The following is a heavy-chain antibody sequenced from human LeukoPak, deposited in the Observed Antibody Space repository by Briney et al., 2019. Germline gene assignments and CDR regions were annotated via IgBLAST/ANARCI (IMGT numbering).Heavy chain of an antibody. V-gene: IGHV3-15*01. J-gene: IGHJ3*02. CDR2: IKSKTDGGTI. Sequence: GGSLRLSCAASGFTFSNAWMSWVRQAPGKGLEWVGRIKSKTDGGTIDYAAPVKGRFTISRDDSKNTLYLQMNSLRAEDTAVYYCARDASAGYCSGGSCYSGVPFDIWGQGTMVTVSS. CDR1: GFTFSNAW. CDR3: ARDASAGYCSGGSCYSGVPFDI. D-gene: IGHD2-15*01.